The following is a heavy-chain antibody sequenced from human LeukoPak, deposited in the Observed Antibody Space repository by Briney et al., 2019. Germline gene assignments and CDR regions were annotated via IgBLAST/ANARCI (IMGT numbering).Heavy chain of an antibody. V-gene: IGHV3-48*01. CDR2: TSSSSSTI. CDR3: ARAKMATISFLDY. CDR1: GFTFSGYD. Sequence: GGSLRLSCAASGFTFSGYDMSWVRQAPGKGLEWVSYTSSSSSTIYYADSVKGRFTIPRDNSKNTLYLQMNSLRAEDTAVYYCARAKMATISFLDYWGQGTLVTVSS. J-gene: IGHJ4*02. D-gene: IGHD5-12*01.